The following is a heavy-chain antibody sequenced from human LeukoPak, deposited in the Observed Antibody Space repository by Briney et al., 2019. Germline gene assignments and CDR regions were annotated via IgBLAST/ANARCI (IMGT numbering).Heavy chain of an antibody. CDR2: IRYDGSNK. CDR1: GFTFSSYG. J-gene: IGHJ5*02. V-gene: IGHV3-30*02. D-gene: IGHD6-6*01. Sequence: GGSLRLSCAASGFTFSSYGMHWVRQAPGKGLEWVAFIRYDGSNKYYADSVKGRFTISRDNSKNTLYLQMNSLRAEDTAVYYCAKDRYSSSRFSWFDPWGQGTLVTVSS. CDR3: AKDRYSSSRFSWFDP.